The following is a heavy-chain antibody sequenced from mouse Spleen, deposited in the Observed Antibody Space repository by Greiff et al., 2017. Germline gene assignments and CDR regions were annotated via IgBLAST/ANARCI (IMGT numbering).Heavy chain of an antibody. CDR3: AKNRDYDDYWYFDV. D-gene: IGHD2-4*01. J-gene: IGHJ1*01. V-gene: IGHV2-5*01. CDR1: GFSLTSYG. Sequence: QVQLQQSGPGLVQPSQSLSITCTVSGFSLTSYGVHWVRQSPGKGLEWLGVIWRGGSTDYNAAFMSRLSITKDNSKSQVFFKMNSLQADDTAIYYCAKNRDYDDYWYFDVWGAGTTVTVSS. CDR2: IWRGGST.